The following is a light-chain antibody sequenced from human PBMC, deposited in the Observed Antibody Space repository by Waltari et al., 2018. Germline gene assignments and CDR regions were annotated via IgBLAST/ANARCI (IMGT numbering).Light chain of an antibody. J-gene: IGLJ2*01. Sequence: QSMLIQPPSASGAPGPRVTIPCSGRSSNIGTNHVTCSQQFPGTAPKRRIYSDNQRPSGVPARFSGSKSGTSASLAITGLQSEDEADYSCAAWDDSLNGVVFGGGTKLTVL. CDR1: SSNIGTNH. V-gene: IGLV1-44*01. CDR2: SDN. CDR3: AAWDDSLNGVV.